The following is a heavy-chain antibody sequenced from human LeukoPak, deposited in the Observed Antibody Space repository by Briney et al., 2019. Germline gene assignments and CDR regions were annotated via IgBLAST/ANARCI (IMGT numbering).Heavy chain of an antibody. CDR1: GFSVSNNY. D-gene: IGHD3-22*01. CDR3: ARDHSSGYSDALDV. CDR2: IYGDGST. Sequence: GGSLRLSCAASGFSVSNNYMNWVRQAPGKGLGWVSVIYGDGSTYYGDSVKGRFTISRDNSKNTVYLQMNSLRAEDTAVYYCARDHSSGYSDALDVWGQGTMVTVSS. V-gene: IGHV3-66*01. J-gene: IGHJ3*01.